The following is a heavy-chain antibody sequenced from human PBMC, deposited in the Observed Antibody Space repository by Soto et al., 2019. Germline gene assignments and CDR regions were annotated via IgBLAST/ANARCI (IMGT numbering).Heavy chain of an antibody. CDR3: AKQFPLTVTYYFDY. Sequence: GGSLRLSYAASGFTFSSYAMSWVRQAPGRGLEWVSAISGSGGSTYYADSVKGRFTISRDNSKNTLYLQMNSLRAEDTAVYYCAKQFPLTVTYYFDYWGQGTLVTVPQ. CDR1: GFTFSSYA. CDR2: ISGSGGST. J-gene: IGHJ4*02. V-gene: IGHV3-23*01. D-gene: IGHD4-4*01.